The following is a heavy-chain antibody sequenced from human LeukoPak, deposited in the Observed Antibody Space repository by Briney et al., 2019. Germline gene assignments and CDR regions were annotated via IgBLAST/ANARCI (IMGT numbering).Heavy chain of an antibody. D-gene: IGHD3-10*01. V-gene: IGHV3-33*08. CDR3: ARDLGAYESGSCYFDY. CDR2: IWYDGSNK. Sequence: GGSLRLSCAASGFTVSSNYMSWVRQAPGKGLEWVAVIWYDGSNKYHADSVKGRFTISRDNSKNTLYLQMNSLRAEDTAVYYCARDLGAYESGSCYFDYWGQGTLVTVSS. J-gene: IGHJ4*02. CDR1: GFTVSSNY.